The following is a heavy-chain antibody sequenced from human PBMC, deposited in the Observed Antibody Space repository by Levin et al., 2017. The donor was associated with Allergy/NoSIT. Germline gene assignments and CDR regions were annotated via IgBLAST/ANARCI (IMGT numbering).Heavy chain of an antibody. D-gene: IGHD3-10*01. CDR1: GFTFSTYP. Sequence: LSLTCEASGFTFSTYPMHWVRQAPGKGLEWVALISHDERNNYYADSVKGRFTISRSNSKNTLYLQLNSLRPDDTAVYYCARDGPLGDQIFRSPDFYWGQGTLVTVSA. CDR3: ARDGPLGDQIFRSPDFY. V-gene: IGHV3-30*04. J-gene: IGHJ4*02. CDR2: ISHDERNN.